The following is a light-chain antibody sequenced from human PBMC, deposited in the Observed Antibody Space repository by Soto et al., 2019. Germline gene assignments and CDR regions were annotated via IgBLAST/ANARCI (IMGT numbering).Light chain of an antibody. CDR1: QGIRND. Sequence: AIQMTQSPSSLSASVGDRVTITCRASQGIRNDLGWYQQKPGKAPKLLIYAASSLQSGVPSRFSGSGSVTDFTLTISSLQPEDFETYYCLQDYNYPRTLGQGTKVDIK. CDR2: AAS. CDR3: LQDYNYPRT. V-gene: IGKV1-6*01. J-gene: IGKJ1*01.